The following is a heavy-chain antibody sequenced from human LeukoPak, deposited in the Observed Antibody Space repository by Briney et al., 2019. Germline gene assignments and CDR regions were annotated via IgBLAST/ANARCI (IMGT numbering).Heavy chain of an antibody. CDR3: AKARAGDITAAFNY. CDR2: ISSSGGRT. J-gene: IGHJ4*02. D-gene: IGHD6-13*01. CDR1: GFTFSNYA. V-gene: IGHV3-23*01. Sequence: GGSLRLSCVVSGFTFSNYAMNWVRQAPGKGLEWVSGISSSGGRTYYADSVKGRFTISRDNSKNTLYLQMNSLRAEDTAIYYCAKARAGDITAAFNYWGQGTLVTVSS.